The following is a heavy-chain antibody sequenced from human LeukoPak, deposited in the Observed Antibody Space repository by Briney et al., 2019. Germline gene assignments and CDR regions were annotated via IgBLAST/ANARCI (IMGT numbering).Heavy chain of an antibody. CDR3: AKDYGDYFLGFDY. J-gene: IGHJ4*02. CDR1: GFTFSSYG. V-gene: IGHV3-30*02. D-gene: IGHD4-17*01. CDR2: IRYDGSNK. Sequence: QPGGSLRLSCAASGFTFSSYGMHWVRQAPGKGLEWVAFIRYDGSNKYYADSVKGRFTISRDNSKNTLYLQMNSLRAEDTAVYYCAKDYGDYFLGFDYWGQGTLVTVSS.